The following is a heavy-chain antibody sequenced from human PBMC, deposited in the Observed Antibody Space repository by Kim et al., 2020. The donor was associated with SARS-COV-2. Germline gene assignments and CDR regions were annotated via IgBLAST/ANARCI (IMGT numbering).Heavy chain of an antibody. CDR2: INTNTGNP. CDR1: GYTFTSYT. Sequence: ASVKVSCKASGYTFTSYTMNWVRQAPGQGLEWMGWINTNTGNPMYAQGFTGRFVFSLDTSVSTAYLQISSLKAEDTAVYYCARDITLTTVTLGYWGQGTLVTVSS. J-gene: IGHJ4*02. V-gene: IGHV7-4-1*02. CDR3: ARDITLTTVTLGY. D-gene: IGHD4-17*01.